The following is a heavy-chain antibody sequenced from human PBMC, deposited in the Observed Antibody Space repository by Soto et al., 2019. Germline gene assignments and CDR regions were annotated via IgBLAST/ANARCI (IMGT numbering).Heavy chain of an antibody. CDR1: GFNFRDFW. J-gene: IGHJ6*02. Sequence: PGGSLRLSCEASGFNFRDFWMHWVRQPPGKGPEWVSNIPSDGRDVSYADSVRGRFTISRDDARNTLYLQMSDLRVEDTAVYYCARGSLIGGTGYYYGMDVWGQGTTVTVSS. CDR3: ARGSLIGGTGYYYGMDV. CDR2: IPSDGRDV. V-gene: IGHV3-74*01. D-gene: IGHD1-26*01.